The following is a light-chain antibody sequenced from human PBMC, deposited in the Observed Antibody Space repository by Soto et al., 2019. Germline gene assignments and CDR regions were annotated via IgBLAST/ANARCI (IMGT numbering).Light chain of an antibody. CDR1: SSDIGGYNS. CDR3: SLYTSENTYV. Sequence: QSVLTQPASVSGSPGQSITISCTGTSSDIGGYNSVSWYQQHPGKAPKLVIYAVSNRPSGVSSRFSGSKSGNTASLTMSGLQAEDEADYYCSLYTSENTYVFGTGTKVTVL. CDR2: AVS. J-gene: IGLJ1*01. V-gene: IGLV2-14*01.